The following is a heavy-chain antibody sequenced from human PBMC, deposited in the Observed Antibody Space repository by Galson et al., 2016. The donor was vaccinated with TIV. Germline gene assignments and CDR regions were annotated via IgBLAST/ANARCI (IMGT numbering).Heavy chain of an antibody. CDR2: ISGYSGNT. V-gene: IGHV1-18*04. J-gene: IGHJ4*02. Sequence: SVNVSCKASGYTFSSYSINWVRQAPGQGLEWMGWISGYSGNTHYAQQFQGRVTMTTDTSTGTAYMALGSLRSDDTAVYYCAGGATVTPYSFFDYWGQGTLVTVFS. CDR1: GYTFSSYS. CDR3: AGGATVTPYSFFDY. D-gene: IGHD4-17*01.